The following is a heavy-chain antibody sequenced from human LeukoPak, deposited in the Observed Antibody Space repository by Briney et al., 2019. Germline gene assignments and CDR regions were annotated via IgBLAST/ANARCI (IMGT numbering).Heavy chain of an antibody. D-gene: IGHD1-14*01. CDR3: ARDITSEYFQY. J-gene: IGHJ1*01. CDR1: GGSISSNSYY. Sequence: SETLSLTCTVSGGSISSNSYYWGWIRQHPGKGLEWIGNIYDRGRAHYNPSLKSRVIMSVDTSKNQFSLKLSSVTAADTAVYYCARDITSEYFQYWGQGTLVTVSS. V-gene: IGHV4-31*03. CDR2: IYDRGRA.